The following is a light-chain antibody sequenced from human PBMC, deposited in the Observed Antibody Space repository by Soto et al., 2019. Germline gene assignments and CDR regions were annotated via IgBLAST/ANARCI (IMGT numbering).Light chain of an antibody. V-gene: IGLV2-14*01. CDR1: SEDVGAHNF. Sequence: QSVLTQPASVSGSPGQSITISCTGTSEDVGAHNFVSWYQQHPGKAPKVLIYEVTIRPSGVSYRFSASKSGNTAYLTISGLQPEDEADYYCNSYTNTAARVFGTGTKATVL. J-gene: IGLJ1*01. CDR2: EVT. CDR3: NSYTNTAARV.